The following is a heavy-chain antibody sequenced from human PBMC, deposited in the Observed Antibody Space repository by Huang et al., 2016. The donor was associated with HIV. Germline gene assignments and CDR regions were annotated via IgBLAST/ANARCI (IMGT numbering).Heavy chain of an antibody. CDR2: RNGGNGDT. D-gene: IGHD3-3*01. CDR1: GYTFSSHA. CDR3: ARDPLDIRRHFDF. Sequence: QVQLVQSGAEVKKPGTSVNVSCKTSGYTFSSHALNWLRQAPGQRPEWMGWRNGGNGDTKYSQKFQGRVTITIDTSANIGYMELNSLLSEDTAVYYCARDPLDIRRHFDFWGQGSLVTVSS. V-gene: IGHV1-3*01. J-gene: IGHJ4*02.